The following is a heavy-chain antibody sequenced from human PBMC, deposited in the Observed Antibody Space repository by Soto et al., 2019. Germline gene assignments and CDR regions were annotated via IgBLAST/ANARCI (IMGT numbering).Heavy chain of an antibody. CDR3: TTVQFMTTVIIAEYFPH. J-gene: IGHJ1*01. Sequence: PGGSLRLSCAASGFTFSNAWMSWVRQAPGKGLEWVGRIKSKTDGGTTDYAAPVKGRFTISRDDSKNTLWLQMNSLKTEDTAVYYCTTVQFMTTVIIAEYFPHWGQGTLVTVS. D-gene: IGHD4-17*01. CDR2: IKSKTDGGTT. V-gene: IGHV3-15*01. CDR1: GFTFSNAW.